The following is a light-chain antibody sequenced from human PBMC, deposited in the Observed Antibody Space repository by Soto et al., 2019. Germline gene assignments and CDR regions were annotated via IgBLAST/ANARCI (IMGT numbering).Light chain of an antibody. CDR1: QTVYTN. CDR2: GAY. J-gene: IGKJ2*01. CDR3: QHYNNWPFA. V-gene: IGKV3-15*01. Sequence: DIVMTQSPATLSVSPGERATLSCRASQTVYTNLAWYQQKPGQAPRILSYGAYARAAGIPDRFSGSGSGTEFTLTISSLQSEDFAVYYCQHYNNWPFAFGQGTKLEIK.